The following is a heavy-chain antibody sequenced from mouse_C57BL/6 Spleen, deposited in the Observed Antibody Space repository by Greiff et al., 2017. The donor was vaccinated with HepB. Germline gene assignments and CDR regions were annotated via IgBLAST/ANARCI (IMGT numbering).Heavy chain of an antibody. CDR1: GYTFTSYT. V-gene: IGHV1-4*01. D-gene: IGHD2-12*01. J-gene: IGHJ4*01. CDR2: INPSSGYT. CDR3: AIVRYYAMDY. Sequence: VKLQESGAELARPGASVKMSCKASGYTFTSYTMHWVKQRPGQGLEWIGYINPSSGYTKYNQKFKDKATLTADKSSSTAYMQLSSLTSEDSAVYYCAIVRYYAMDYWGQGTSVTVSS.